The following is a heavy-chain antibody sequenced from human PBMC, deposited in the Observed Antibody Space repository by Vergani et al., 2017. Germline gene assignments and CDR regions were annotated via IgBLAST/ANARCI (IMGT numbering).Heavy chain of an antibody. CDR3: ARDLLV. V-gene: IGHV4-34*01. CDR2: INHSGST. J-gene: IGHJ3*01. Sequence: QVQLQQWGAGLLKPSETLSLTCAVYGGSFSGYCWCCIRQHPGKGLEWIGEINHSGSTTYNTSLKSRVTISVDTSNNQCSLKLSSVTAADTAVYYCARDLLVWGQGTMVTVSS. CDR1: GGSFSGYC.